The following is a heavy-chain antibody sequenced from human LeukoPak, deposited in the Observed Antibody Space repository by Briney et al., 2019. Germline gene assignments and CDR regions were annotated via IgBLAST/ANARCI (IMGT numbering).Heavy chain of an antibody. D-gene: IGHD3-22*01. V-gene: IGHV5-51*03. CDR1: GYSFTSYW. CDR2: IYPGDSDT. Sequence: KPGESLKISCKGSGYSFTSYWIGWVRQMPVKDLEWMGIIYPGDSDTRYSPSFQGQVTISADKSISTAYLQWSSLKASDTAMYYCARGLGVVVVIKEVDYLDYWGQGTLVTVSS. CDR3: ARGLGVVVVIKEVDYLDY. J-gene: IGHJ4*02.